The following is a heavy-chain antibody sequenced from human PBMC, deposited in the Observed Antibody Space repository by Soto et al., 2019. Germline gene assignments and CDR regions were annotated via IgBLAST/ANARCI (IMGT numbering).Heavy chain of an antibody. CDR2: ISAYNGNT. J-gene: IGHJ6*02. D-gene: IGHD2-2*02. CDR3: ARDVAIVVVPAAIHDYYYGMDV. V-gene: IGHV1-18*01. Sequence: GASVKVSCEASGYTFTSYGISWVRQAPGQGLEWMGWISAYNGNTNYAQKLQGRVTMTTDTSTSTAYMELRSLRSDDTAVYYCARDVAIVVVPAAIHDYYYGMDVWGQGTTVTVSS. CDR1: GYTFTSYG.